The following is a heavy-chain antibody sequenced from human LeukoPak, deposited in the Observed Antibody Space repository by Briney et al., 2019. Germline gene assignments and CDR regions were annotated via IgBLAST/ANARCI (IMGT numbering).Heavy chain of an antibody. V-gene: IGHV3-48*03. J-gene: IGHJ6*03. Sequence: PGGSLRLSCAASGFTFSDYEMTWVRQAPGKGLEWNSFITSSGATKYYADSVRGRFAISRDNANNSLYLLVDSLRADDTAVYFCARILGNNYYYYYMDVWGKGTTVTVSS. CDR1: GFTFSDYE. CDR3: ARILGNNYYYYYMDV. CDR2: ITSSGATK.